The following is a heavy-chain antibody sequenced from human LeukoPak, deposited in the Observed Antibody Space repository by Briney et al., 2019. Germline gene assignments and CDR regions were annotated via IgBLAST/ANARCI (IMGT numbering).Heavy chain of an antibody. D-gene: IGHD3-10*01. CDR1: GYSFTSYW. V-gene: IGHV5-51*01. CDR2: IDPSDSET. CDR3: ARFRAGGAFDI. Sequence: GESLKISCKTSGYSFTSYWIGWVRQMPGKGLEWMGIIDPSDSETRYTPSFQGQVTISVDKSLTTADLQWNSLKASDTPMYYCARFRAGGAFDIWGEGTMVTVSS. J-gene: IGHJ3*02.